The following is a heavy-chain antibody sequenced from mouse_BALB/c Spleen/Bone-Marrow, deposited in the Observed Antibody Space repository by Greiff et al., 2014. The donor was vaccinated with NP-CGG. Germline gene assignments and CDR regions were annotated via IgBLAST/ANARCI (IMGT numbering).Heavy chain of an antibody. CDR3: ARSGYWYEDYYAMDY. D-gene: IGHD2-14*01. CDR1: SYTFTDYA. J-gene: IGHJ4*01. Sequence: VQLQQSGPELVRPGVSVKISCKGSSYTFTDYAMHWVKQSHAKSLEWIGVISTYYGNTNYNQKFKGKATMTVDKSSTTAYMELARLTSEDSAVYYCARSGYWYEDYYAMDYWGQGTSVTVSS. V-gene: IGHV1-67*01. CDR2: ISTYYGNT.